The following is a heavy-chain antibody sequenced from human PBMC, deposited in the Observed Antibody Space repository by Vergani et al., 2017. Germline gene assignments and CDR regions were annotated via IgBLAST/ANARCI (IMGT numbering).Heavy chain of an antibody. D-gene: IGHD2-2*01. CDR3: ARDPDIVVVPAAPYYYYYYGMDV. J-gene: IGHJ6*02. CDR1: GYTFTSYG. V-gene: IGHV1-18*04. Sequence: QVQLVQSGAEVKKPGASVKVSCKASGYTFTSYGISWVRQAPGQGLEWMGWISAYNGNTNYAQKLQGRVTMTTDTSTSTAYMELRSPRSDDTAVYYCARDPDIVVVPAAPYYYYYYGMDVWGQGP. CDR2: ISAYNGNT.